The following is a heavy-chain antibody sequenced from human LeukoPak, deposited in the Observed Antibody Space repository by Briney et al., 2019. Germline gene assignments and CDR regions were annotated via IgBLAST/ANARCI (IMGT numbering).Heavy chain of an antibody. V-gene: IGHV3-23*01. Sequence: GGSLRLSCAASGFTFSSYGMRWVRQAPGKGLEWVSAISGSGGSTYYADSVKGRFTISRDNSKNTLYLQMNSLRAEDTAVYYCARDFLTIFGWGAFDIWGQGTMVTVSS. D-gene: IGHD3-9*01. J-gene: IGHJ3*02. CDR2: ISGSGGST. CDR1: GFTFSSYG. CDR3: ARDFLTIFGWGAFDI.